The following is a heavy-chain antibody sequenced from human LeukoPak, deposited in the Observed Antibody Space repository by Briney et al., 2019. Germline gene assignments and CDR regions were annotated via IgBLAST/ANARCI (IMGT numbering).Heavy chain of an antibody. CDR1: GFPFSTYA. Sequence: GGSLRLSCAASGFPFSTYAMSWVRQAPGKGLEWVSSIRGSDGSTYYADSVKGRFAISRDNSKNTLYLQMNSLRAEDTAVYYCARELPLFDPWGQGTLVTVSS. V-gene: IGHV3-23*01. CDR2: IRGSDGST. CDR3: ARELPLFDP. J-gene: IGHJ5*02.